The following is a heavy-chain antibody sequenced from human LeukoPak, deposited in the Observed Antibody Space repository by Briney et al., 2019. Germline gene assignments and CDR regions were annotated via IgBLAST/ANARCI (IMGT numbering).Heavy chain of an antibody. CDR3: ARRGYSALPFDY. D-gene: IGHD5-12*01. Sequence: GGSLRLSCAASGFTFSSYGMHWVRQAPGKGLEWVAVIWYDGSNKYYADSVKGRFTISRDNSKNTLYLQMNSLRAEDTAVYYCARRGYSALPFDYWGQGTLVTVSS. V-gene: IGHV3-33*01. CDR2: IWYDGSNK. CDR1: GFTFSSYG. J-gene: IGHJ4*02.